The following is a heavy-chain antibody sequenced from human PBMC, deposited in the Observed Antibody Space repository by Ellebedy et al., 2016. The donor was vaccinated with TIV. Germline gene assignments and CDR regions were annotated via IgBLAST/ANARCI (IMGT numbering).Heavy chain of an antibody. D-gene: IGHD3-16*01. CDR1: GFIIRGDW. CDR3: VTWGQSYGR. CDR2: INPDGSAE. J-gene: IGHJ4*02. Sequence: PSETLSLPCAALGFIIRGDWMSWVRQAPGKGLEWVAHINPDGSAEYYVDSVKGRFTISRDNATRSLFLQMNSLRVDDTAVYYCVTWGQSYGRWGQGSLVTVSS. V-gene: IGHV3-7*03.